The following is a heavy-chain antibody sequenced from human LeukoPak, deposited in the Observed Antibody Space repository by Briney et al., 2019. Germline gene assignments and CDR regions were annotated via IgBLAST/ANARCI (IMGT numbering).Heavy chain of an antibody. CDR2: ISYDGNNK. D-gene: IGHD3-10*01. V-gene: IGHV3-30*18. J-gene: IGHJ4*02. Sequence: ERSLRLSCAASGFIFHTFGMHWVRQAPGKGLEWVAVISYDGNNKYYVDSVKGRFTISRDNSKNTLDLQMNSLGVEDTAVYYCAKDRTTSADNGVYHFDYWGQGTLVTVSS. CDR1: GFIFHTFG. CDR3: AKDRTTSADNGVYHFDY.